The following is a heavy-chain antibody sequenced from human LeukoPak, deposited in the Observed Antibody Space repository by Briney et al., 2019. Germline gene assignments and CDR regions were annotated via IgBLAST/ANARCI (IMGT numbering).Heavy chain of an antibody. Sequence: SETLSLTCTVSGGSISSYYWSWIRQPPGKGLEWIGYIYYSGSTNYNPSLKSRVTISVDTSKNQFSLKLSSVTAADTAVYYCAREIPMYSSSSYYFDYWGQGTLVTVSS. J-gene: IGHJ4*02. D-gene: IGHD6-13*01. CDR3: AREIPMYSSSSYYFDY. CDR2: IYYSGST. V-gene: IGHV4-59*01. CDR1: GGSISSYY.